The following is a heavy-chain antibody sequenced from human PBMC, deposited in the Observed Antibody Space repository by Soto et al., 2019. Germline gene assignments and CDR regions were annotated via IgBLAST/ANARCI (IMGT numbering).Heavy chain of an antibody. V-gene: IGHV4-31*03. CDR1: GDPITSGGFY. Sequence: QVQLQESGPGLVKPSETLSLTCTLSGDPITSGGFYWTWIRQHPATGLEWIGNIYYSGVTYYNPSLRSRATISVDTSKNQFSLNLSSVTAADTAMYYCARDLRGRRSGRFDPWGQGTLVTVSS. D-gene: IGHD3-10*01. J-gene: IGHJ5*02. CDR3: ARDLRGRRSGRFDP. CDR2: IYYSGVT.